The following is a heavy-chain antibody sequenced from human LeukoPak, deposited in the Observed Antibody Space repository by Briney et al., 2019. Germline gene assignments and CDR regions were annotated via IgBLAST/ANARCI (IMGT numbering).Heavy chain of an antibody. CDR3: ARGWPTAVYCGDDCSRFDS. J-gene: IGHJ4*02. D-gene: IGHD2-21*02. V-gene: IGHV3-33*01. CDR2: IWHDGSKK. Sequence: GSLRLSCAASGFIFSNYGMQWVRQAPGKGLEWVAAIWHDGSKKFYAESVKGRSTISRDNSKNTLYLEMNSLRVEDTAVYYCARGWPTAVYCGDDCSRFDSWGQGTLVTVSS. CDR1: GFIFSNYG.